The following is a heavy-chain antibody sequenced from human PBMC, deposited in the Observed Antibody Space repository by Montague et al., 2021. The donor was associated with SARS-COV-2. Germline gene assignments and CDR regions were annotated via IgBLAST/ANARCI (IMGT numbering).Heavy chain of an antibody. CDR3: ARDPWRITIFGVVTRYGMDV. CDR1: GGSFSGYY. CDR2: NNYSGST. J-gene: IGHJ6*02. D-gene: IGHD3-3*01. Sequence: SETLSLTCAVYGGSFSGYYWTWIRQPPGKGLEWIGENNYSGSTNYNPSLKSRVTMSVDMSKNQFSLKLRSVTAADTAVYYCARDPWRITIFGVVTRYGMDVWGQGTTVTVSS. V-gene: IGHV4-34*01.